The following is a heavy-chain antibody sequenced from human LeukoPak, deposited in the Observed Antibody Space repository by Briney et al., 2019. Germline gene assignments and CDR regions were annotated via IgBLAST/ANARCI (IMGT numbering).Heavy chain of an antibody. J-gene: IGHJ4*02. CDR3: ASTGYYESSGDYYDY. CDR2: ITDSGGDT. D-gene: IGHD3-22*01. CDR1: GFTFSDYA. Sequence: AGGSLRLSCAASGFTFSDYAMSWVRQAPGKGLEWFSGITDSGGDTYYADSVKGRFTISRDNAKNSLYLQMNSLRAEDTAVYYCASTGYYESSGDYYDYWGQGTLVTVSS. V-gene: IGHV3-23*01.